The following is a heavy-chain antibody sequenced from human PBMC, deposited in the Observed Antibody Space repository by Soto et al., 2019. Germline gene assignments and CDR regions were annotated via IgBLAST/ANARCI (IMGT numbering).Heavy chain of an antibody. CDR3: AKAGVLRFLEWLPREYYFDY. CDR1: GFTFSSYA. CDR2: ISGSGGST. J-gene: IGHJ4*02. Sequence: GGSLRLSCAASGFTFSSYAMSWVRQAPGKGLEWVSAISGSGGSTYYADSVKGRFTISRDNSKKTLYLQMNSLRAEDTAVYYCAKAGVLRFLEWLPREYYFDYWGQGTLVTVSS. D-gene: IGHD3-3*01. V-gene: IGHV3-23*01.